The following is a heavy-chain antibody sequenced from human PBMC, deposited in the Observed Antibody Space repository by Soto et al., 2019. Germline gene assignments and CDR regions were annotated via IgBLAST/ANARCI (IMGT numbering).Heavy chain of an antibody. Sequence: QVQLQESGPALVRPSDSLSLMSSVSGVPITTFYWRWIRQAPGKGLEYIGYIYYGGSTHYNPALKSRVTISVDTANNEFSLKLRSVTAADTAAYYCARGQLLHYQYGLDVWGQGTTVIV. CDR3: ARGQLLHYQYGLDV. V-gene: IGHV4-59*07. D-gene: IGHD3-10*01. CDR1: GVPITTFY. J-gene: IGHJ6*02. CDR2: IYYGGST.